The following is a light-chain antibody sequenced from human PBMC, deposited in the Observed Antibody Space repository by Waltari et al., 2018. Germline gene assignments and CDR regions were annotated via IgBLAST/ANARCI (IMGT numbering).Light chain of an antibody. Sequence: QLVLTQSPSASASLGASVKLTCTLSSGHSTNMIAWLQQQPEKGPRYLMNIKSDGSPKKGGHALPYWWTWYREGRYEEGVGIPARVAGSSSGAERYLTIPRLQSEDEADYYCQTWGHGTWVFGGGTRLTVL. CDR3: QTWGHGTWV. CDR1: SGHSTNM. J-gene: IGLJ3*02. V-gene: IGLV4-69*01. CDR2: IKSDGSP.